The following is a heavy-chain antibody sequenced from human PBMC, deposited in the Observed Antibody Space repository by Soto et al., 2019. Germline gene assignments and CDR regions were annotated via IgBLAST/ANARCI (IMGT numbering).Heavy chain of an antibody. CDR1: GFTFSSCS. Sequence: GGSLRLSCAASGFTFSSCSMNWVRQAPGKGLEWVSYISSSSSTIYYADSVKGRFTISRDNAKNSLYLQMHSLRDGGTAVYYCARVKVVTATDFWGQGTLVPVAS. J-gene: IGHJ4*02. D-gene: IGHD2-21*02. CDR3: ARVKVVTATDF. CDR2: ISSSSSTI. V-gene: IGHV3-48*02.